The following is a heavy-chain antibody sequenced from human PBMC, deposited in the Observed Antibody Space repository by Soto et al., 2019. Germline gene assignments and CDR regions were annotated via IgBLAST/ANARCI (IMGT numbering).Heavy chain of an antibody. J-gene: IGHJ6*04. D-gene: IGHD3-16*01. CDR2: MNAKSGDT. CDR3: ARGNPFNYAGFEV. V-gene: IGHV1-8*01. Sequence: ASVNVSCKASGYTFSDFDINWLRQASGQGPEWMGWMNAKSGDTFFPQRFQGKFNMTWDTSLSTAYMEVGSLTSDDTAIYYCARGNPFNYAGFEVWGKGTTVNVSS. CDR1: GYTFSDFD.